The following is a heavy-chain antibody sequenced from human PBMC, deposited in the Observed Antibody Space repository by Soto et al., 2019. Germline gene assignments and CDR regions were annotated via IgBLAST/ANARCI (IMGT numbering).Heavy chain of an antibody. J-gene: IGHJ6*02. V-gene: IGHV3-30*18. Sequence: PGGSLRLSCAASGFTFSSYGMHWVRQAPGKGLEWLAVISYDGSNKYYADSVKGRFTISRDNSKNTLYLQMNSLRAEDTAVYYCAKARGVCSSTSCYYYYDYGMDVWGQGTTVTVSS. CDR3: AKARGVCSSTSCYYYYDYGMDV. CDR1: GFTFSSYG. D-gene: IGHD2-2*01. CDR2: ISYDGSNK.